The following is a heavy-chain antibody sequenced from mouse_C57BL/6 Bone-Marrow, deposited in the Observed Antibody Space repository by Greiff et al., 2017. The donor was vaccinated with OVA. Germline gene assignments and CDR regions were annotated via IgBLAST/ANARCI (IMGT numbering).Heavy chain of an antibody. CDR2: IDPNSGGT. CDR1: GYTFTSYW. Sequence: QVQLQQPGAELVQPGASVNLSCKASGYTFTSYWMHWVKQRPGRGLAWIGRIDPNSGGTTYNEKFKVKATLTVDKPSSTAYMQLSSLTAEDTAVYYCARCRSEEGGMDYWGQGTSVTVSS. CDR3: ARCRSEEGGMDY. J-gene: IGHJ4*01. D-gene: IGHD1-1*02. V-gene: IGHV1-72*01.